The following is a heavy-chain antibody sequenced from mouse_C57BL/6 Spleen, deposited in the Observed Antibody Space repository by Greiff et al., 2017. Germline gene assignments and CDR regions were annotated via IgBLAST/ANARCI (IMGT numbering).Heavy chain of an antibody. CDR1: GYAFSSYW. J-gene: IGHJ4*01. CDR2: IYPGDGDT. CDR3: AGSNPYYYAMDY. Sequence: QVQLQQSGAELVKPGASVKISCKASGYAFSSYWMNWVKQRPGKGLEWIGQIYPGDGDTNYNGKFKGKATLTADKSSSTAYMQLSSLTSEDSAVYFCAGSNPYYYAMDYWGQGTSVTVSS. V-gene: IGHV1-80*01. D-gene: IGHD1-1*01.